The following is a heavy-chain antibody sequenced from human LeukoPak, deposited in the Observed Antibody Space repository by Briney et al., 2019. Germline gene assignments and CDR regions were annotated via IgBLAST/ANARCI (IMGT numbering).Heavy chain of an antibody. Sequence: GGSLRLSCAAAGFTFSSYAMSWVRQAPGKGLEWVSAISRSDGSTHYADSVKGRFTISRDNSKNTLYLQMNSLRAEDTAVYYCVKVTSAYWGQGTLVTVSS. CDR3: VKVTSAY. CDR1: GFTFSSYA. CDR2: ISRSDGST. J-gene: IGHJ4*02. V-gene: IGHV3-23*01.